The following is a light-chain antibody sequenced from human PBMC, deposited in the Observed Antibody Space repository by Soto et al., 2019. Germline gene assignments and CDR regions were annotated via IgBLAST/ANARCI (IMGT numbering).Light chain of an antibody. V-gene: IGKV3-11*01. CDR3: QQRSNWPLSIT. Sequence: EIVITHSRATPPLSXRASATLSXXXXQSVGSYLAWYQQKPGQAPRLLIYDASYRATGIPARFSGSGSGTDFTLTISSLEPEDFAVYYCQQRSNWPLSITFGQGTRLEIK. J-gene: IGKJ5*01. CDR1: QSVGSY. CDR2: DAS.